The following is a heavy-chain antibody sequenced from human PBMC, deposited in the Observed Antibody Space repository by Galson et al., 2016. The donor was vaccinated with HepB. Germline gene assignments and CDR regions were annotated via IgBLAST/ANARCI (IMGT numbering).Heavy chain of an antibody. V-gene: IGHV1-3*01. Sequence: SVKVSCKASGYSFTKNSIHWVRQAPGQRLEWMGWINVGLGNTKYSQKFQGRVTITRDTSASTAYMDLRSLTSEDTAIYYCARGDWNRAWYFDLWGRGTLVTVSS. CDR1: GYSFTKNS. CDR3: ARGDWNRAWYFDL. D-gene: IGHD1-1*01. CDR2: INVGLGNT. J-gene: IGHJ2*01.